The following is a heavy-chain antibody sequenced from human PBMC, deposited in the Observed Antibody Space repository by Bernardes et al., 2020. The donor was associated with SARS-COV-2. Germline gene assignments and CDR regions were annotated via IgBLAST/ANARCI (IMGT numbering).Heavy chain of an antibody. CDR2: ISYDGSNK. CDR1: GFTFSSYA. J-gene: IGHJ4*02. V-gene: IGHV3-30*04. CDR3: AWIEGYCSSTSCRTYYDFWSGWGYNDY. Sequence: GGSLRLSCAASGFTFSSYAMHWVRQAPGKGLEWVAVISYDGSNKYYADSVKGRFTISRDNSKNTLYLQMNSLRAEDTAVYYCAWIEGYCSSTSCRTYYDFWSGWGYNDYWGQGTLVTVSS. D-gene: IGHD3-3*01.